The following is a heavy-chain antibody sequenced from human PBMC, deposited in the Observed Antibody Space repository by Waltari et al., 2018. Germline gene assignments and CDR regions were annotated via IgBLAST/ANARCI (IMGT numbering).Heavy chain of an antibody. CDR3: ARAGDYDFWSGYLSYYYYGMDV. J-gene: IGHJ6*02. D-gene: IGHD3-3*01. V-gene: IGHV3-64*01. Sequence: EVQLVESGGGLVQPGGSLRLSCAASGFTFSSYAMHWVRQAPGKGLEYVSAISSNGGSTYYANSVKGRSTISRDNSKNTLYLQMGSLRAEDMAVYYCARAGDYDFWSGYLSYYYYGMDVWGQGTTVTVSS. CDR1: GFTFSSYA. CDR2: ISSNGGST.